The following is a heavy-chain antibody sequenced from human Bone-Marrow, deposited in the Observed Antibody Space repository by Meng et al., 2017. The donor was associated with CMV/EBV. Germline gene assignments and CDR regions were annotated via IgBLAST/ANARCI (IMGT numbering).Heavy chain of an antibody. J-gene: IGHJ6*02. V-gene: IGHV3-21*01. Sequence: ESLKISCASSGFTCSSYSINWVRQAPGKGLEWVSSISSSSSYIYYADSVKGRFTISRDNAKKSLYLQMNSLRVEDTAVYYCERDLRHSVDTAMVNTAADYYYGMDVWGQGTTVTVSS. D-gene: IGHD5-18*01. CDR2: ISSSSSYI. CDR1: GFTCSSYS. CDR3: ERDLRHSVDTAMVNTAADYYYGMDV.